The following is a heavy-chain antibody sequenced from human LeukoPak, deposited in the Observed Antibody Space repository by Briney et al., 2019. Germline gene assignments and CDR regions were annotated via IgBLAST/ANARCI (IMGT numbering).Heavy chain of an antibody. CDR1: GGSISSSSYY. Sequence: SETLSLTCTVSGGSISSSSYYWGWIRQPPGKGLEWIGGISYSGSTYYNPSLKSRVTISVDTCRNQFSLKLNSVTAADTAVYHCARHSSYTSGWFQDYWGQGTLVSVSS. J-gene: IGHJ4*02. V-gene: IGHV4-39*01. CDR2: ISYSGST. D-gene: IGHD6-19*01. CDR3: ARHSSYTSGWFQDY.